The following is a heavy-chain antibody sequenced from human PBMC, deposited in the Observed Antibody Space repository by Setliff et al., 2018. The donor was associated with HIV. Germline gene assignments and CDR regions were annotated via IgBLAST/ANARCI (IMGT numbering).Heavy chain of an antibody. CDR2: ISSSGSTI. CDR1: GFTFSDYY. Sequence: PGGSLRLSCAASGFTFSDYYMSWIRQAPGKGLEWVSYISSSGSTIYYADSVKGRFTISRDNAKNSLYLQMNSLRAEDTAVYYCARSTPGAFYYYYGMDVWGQGITVTVSS. CDR3: ARSTPGAFYYYYGMDV. J-gene: IGHJ6*02. V-gene: IGHV3-11*01.